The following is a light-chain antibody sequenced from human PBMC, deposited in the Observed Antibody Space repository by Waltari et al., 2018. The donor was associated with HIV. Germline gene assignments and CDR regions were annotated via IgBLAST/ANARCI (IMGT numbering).Light chain of an antibody. CDR3: SSYVSGGSLL. Sequence: QSALTQPASVSGSLGQSITISCIGTDTDLAIYNYISWYQHPPDSAPRLVVFNTNSRPLGSPFRFSGSKSGKTASLTITGLQADDEGIYYCSSYVSGGSLLFGGGTRVTVL. J-gene: IGLJ3*02. CDR1: DTDLAIYNY. V-gene: IGLV2-14*01. CDR2: NTN.